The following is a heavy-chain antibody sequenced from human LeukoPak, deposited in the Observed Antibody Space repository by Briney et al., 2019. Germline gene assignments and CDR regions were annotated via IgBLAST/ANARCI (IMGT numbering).Heavy chain of an antibody. CDR2: ISGSGDNT. CDR3: ANTIHSDFWRGYYSYFDY. Sequence: PGGSLRLSCEASGFTFNSYAMNWVRQAPGKGLEWLSMISGSGDNTYYADSVKGRFTISRDNPKNTLYLQMSSLGAGDTAIYYCANTIHSDFWRGYYSYFDYWGRGTLVTVSS. J-gene: IGHJ4*02. CDR1: GFTFNSYA. D-gene: IGHD3-3*01. V-gene: IGHV3-23*01.